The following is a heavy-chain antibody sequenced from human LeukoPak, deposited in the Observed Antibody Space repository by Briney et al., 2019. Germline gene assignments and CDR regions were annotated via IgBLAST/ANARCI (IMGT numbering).Heavy chain of an antibody. Sequence: KPSETLSLTCTVSGASITTYYWTWIRQPPGKGLEWIGYIYHSGSTNYNPPLKSRVTISLDTSRNQFSLRLSSVTAADTAVYFCAREYSTSSEGDYFDYWGQGSLVTVSS. CDR3: AREYSTSSEGDYFDY. J-gene: IGHJ4*02. CDR2: IYHSGST. CDR1: GASITTYY. D-gene: IGHD6-6*01. V-gene: IGHV4-59*01.